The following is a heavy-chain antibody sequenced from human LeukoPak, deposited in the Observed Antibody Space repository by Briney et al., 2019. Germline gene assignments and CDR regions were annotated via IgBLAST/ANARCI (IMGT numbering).Heavy chain of an antibody. J-gene: IGHJ4*02. CDR3: AKEEAGYCSGGSCYSFNY. Sequence: GGSLRLSCAASGFTFSSYWMSWVRQAPGKGLEWVANIKQDGSEKYYVDSVKGRFTISRDNARNSLYLQMNSLRAEDTAVYYCAKEEAGYCSGGSCYSFNYWGQGTLVTVSS. V-gene: IGHV3-7*01. CDR2: IKQDGSEK. CDR1: GFTFSSYW. D-gene: IGHD2-15*01.